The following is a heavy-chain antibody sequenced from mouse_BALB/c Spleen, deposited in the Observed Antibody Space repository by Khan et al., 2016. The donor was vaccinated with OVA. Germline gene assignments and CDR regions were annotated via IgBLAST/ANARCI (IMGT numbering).Heavy chain of an antibody. J-gene: IGHJ3*01. CDR1: GFTFTSYY. CDR2: FNPSNGDT. Sequence: QVQLQQSGAELVKPGASVKLSCKASGFTFTSYYMYWVKQRPGQGLEWNGEFNPSNGDTNFKEKFKSKATLTVDRSSSTAYMQLSSLTSESSAVYYCTRSCYGSFAYWSQGTLVTVSA. V-gene: IGHV1S81*02. D-gene: IGHD2-10*01. CDR3: TRSCYGSFAY.